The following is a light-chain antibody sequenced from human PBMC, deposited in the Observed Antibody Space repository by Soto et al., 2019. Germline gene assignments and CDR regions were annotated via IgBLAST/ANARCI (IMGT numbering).Light chain of an antibody. CDR2: GAS. CDR3: QHFGSSPPVI. J-gene: IGKJ5*01. CDR1: QTTSPKY. Sequence: EIELTQSPGTLSLSPGERATLSCRASQTTSPKYVAWYQQRRGLAPRLLVYGASKRAAGIPDRFRGSGSGSEFSLTISGLEPEDFAVYFCQHFGSSPPVIFGQGTRLEIK. V-gene: IGKV3-20*01.